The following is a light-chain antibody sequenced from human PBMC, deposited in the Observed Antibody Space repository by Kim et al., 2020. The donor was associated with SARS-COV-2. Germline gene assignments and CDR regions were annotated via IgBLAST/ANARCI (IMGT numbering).Light chain of an antibody. CDR3: QQSHTAPLLT. V-gene: IGKV1-39*01. J-gene: IGKJ4*01. CDR1: QSINTY. Sequence: SVGDRGASTCRARQSINTYLNWYQQKPGKAPKLLIYAASTLQSGVPSRFSGSGSGTDFTLTISSLQPEDFATYYCQQSHTAPLLTFGGGTKVDIK. CDR2: AAS.